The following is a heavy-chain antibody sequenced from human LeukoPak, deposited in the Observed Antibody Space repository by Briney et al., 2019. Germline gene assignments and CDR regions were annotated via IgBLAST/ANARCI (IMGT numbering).Heavy chain of an antibody. CDR2: IYPSGNT. CDR1: SSSINSAYY. Sequence: SETLSLTCTVSSSSINSAYYWGWIRQPPGKGLEWIGTIYPSGNTYYNPSLKSRVTISLDTSKNQFSLRLNSVTAADTALYFCAERSAYESLFDFWGQGTLVTVSS. J-gene: IGHJ4*02. D-gene: IGHD5-12*01. V-gene: IGHV4-38-2*02. CDR3: AERSAYESLFDF.